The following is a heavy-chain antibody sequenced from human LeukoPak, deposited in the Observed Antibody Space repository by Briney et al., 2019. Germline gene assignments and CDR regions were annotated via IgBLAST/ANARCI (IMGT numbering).Heavy chain of an antibody. CDR1: GFTFSSYS. J-gene: IGHJ4*02. CDR3: ARGSYSSPNYFDY. V-gene: IGHV3-48*01. Sequence: GGSLRLSCAASGFTFSSYSMNWVRQAPGKGLEWVSYISSTGSTIYYADSVRGRFTISRDNAKNSLYLQMNSLRAEDTAVYYCARGSYSSPNYFDYWGQGTLVTVSS. D-gene: IGHD6-13*01. CDR2: ISSTGSTI.